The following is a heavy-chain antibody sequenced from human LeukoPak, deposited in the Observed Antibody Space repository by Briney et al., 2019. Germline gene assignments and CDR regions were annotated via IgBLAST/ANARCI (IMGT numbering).Heavy chain of an antibody. V-gene: IGHV4-59*03. J-gene: IGHJ5*02. Sequence: SETLSLTCTVSSGSISSYYWSWIRQPPGKGLEWIGYIYYSGSTNYNPSLKSRVTISLDTSNNQVSLKLTSVTAADTAVYYCATMVRGVSNWFDTWGQGTLVTVSS. D-gene: IGHD3-10*01. CDR2: IYYSGST. CDR3: ATMVRGVSNWFDT. CDR1: SGSISSYY.